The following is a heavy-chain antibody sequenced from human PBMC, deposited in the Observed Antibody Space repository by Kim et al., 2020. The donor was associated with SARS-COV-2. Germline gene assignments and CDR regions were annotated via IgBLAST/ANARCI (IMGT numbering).Heavy chain of an antibody. CDR1: GFTFSDYY. J-gene: IGHJ4*02. V-gene: IGHV3-11*01. CDR2: ISSSGSTI. Sequence: GGSLRLSCAASGFTFSDYYMSWIRQAPGKGLEWVSYISSSGSTIYYADSVKGRFTISRDNAKNSLYLQMNSLRAEDTAVYYCARVSDYGDYLPPGRKGDYFDYWGQGTLVTVSS. D-gene: IGHD4-17*01. CDR3: ARVSDYGDYLPPGRKGDYFDY.